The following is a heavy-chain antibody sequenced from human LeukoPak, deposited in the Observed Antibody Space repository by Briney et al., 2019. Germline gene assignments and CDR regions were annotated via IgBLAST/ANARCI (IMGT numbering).Heavy chain of an antibody. CDR1: GYSISSGYY. V-gene: IGHV4-38-2*02. D-gene: IGHD2-15*01. J-gene: IGHJ5*02. CDR2: IYHSGST. Sequence: SETLSLTCTVSGYSISSGYYWGWIRQPPGKGLEWIGSIYHSGSTYYNPSLKSRVTISVDTSKNQFSLKLSSVTAADTAVYYCARDQVVVAATKVDPWGQGTLVTVSS. CDR3: ARDQVVVAATKVDP.